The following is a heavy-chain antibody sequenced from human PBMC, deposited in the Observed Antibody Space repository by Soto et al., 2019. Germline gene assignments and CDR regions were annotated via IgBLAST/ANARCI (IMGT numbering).Heavy chain of an antibody. V-gene: IGHV4-59*01. D-gene: IGHD2-8*01. CDR1: GGSISSYH. Sequence: SETLSLTCTVSGGSISSYHWSWIRQPPGKGLEWIGYIYYSGSTNYNPSLKSRVTISVDTSKNQFSLKLSSVTAADTAVYYCARDSSPKMGYFDYWGQGTLVTVSS. J-gene: IGHJ4*02. CDR2: IYYSGST. CDR3: ARDSSPKMGYFDY.